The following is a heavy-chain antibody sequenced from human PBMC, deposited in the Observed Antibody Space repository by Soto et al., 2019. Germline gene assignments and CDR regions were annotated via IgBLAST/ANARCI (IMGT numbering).Heavy chain of an antibody. D-gene: IGHD3-3*01. Sequence: GGSLRLSCAASGFTVSSNYMSWVRQAPGKGLEWVSVIYSGGSTYYADSVKGRFTISRHNSKNTLYLQMNSLRAEDTAVYYCARYGPRNFGVVYYYMDVWGKGTTVTVSS. CDR3: ARYGPRNFGVVYYYMDV. J-gene: IGHJ6*03. CDR1: GFTVSSNY. V-gene: IGHV3-53*04. CDR2: IYSGGST.